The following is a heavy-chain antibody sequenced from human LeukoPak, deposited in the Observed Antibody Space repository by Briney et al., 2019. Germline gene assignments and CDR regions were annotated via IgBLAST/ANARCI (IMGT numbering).Heavy chain of an antibody. D-gene: IGHD6-6*01. J-gene: IGHJ6*02. CDR3: ARGRIAARAGRNYYYYGMDV. V-gene: IGHV4-34*01. CDR2: INHSGST. CDR1: GASFSGSY. Sequence: SAPMSPTCAVYGASFSGSYWSWLRQPPGKVLECTGEINHSGSTNYNPSLKSRVTISVDTSKNQFSLKLSSVTAADTAVYYCARGRIAARAGRNYYYYGMDVWGQGTTVTVSS.